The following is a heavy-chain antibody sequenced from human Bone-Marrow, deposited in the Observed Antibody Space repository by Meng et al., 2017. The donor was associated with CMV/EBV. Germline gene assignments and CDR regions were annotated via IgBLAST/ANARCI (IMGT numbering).Heavy chain of an antibody. CDR1: GFTFSSYA. Sequence: SGFTFSSYAMHWVRQAPGKGLEWVAVISYDGSNKYYADSVKGRFTISRDNSKNTLYLQMNSLRAEDTAVYYCARDPESGSHSARFDPWGQGTLVTVSS. CDR3: ARDPESGSHSARFDP. D-gene: IGHD1-26*01. V-gene: IGHV3-30-3*01. J-gene: IGHJ5*02. CDR2: ISYDGSNK.